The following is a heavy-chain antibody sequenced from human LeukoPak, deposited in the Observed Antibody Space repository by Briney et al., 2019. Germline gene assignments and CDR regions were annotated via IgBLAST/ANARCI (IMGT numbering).Heavy chain of an antibody. CDR2: ISGSGGST. CDR1: GFTFSSYA. V-gene: IGHV3-23*01. J-gene: IGHJ4*02. CDR3: AKYPRQWLVSYYFDY. D-gene: IGHD6-19*01. Sequence: GGSLRLSCAASGFTFSSYAMSWVRQAPGKGLEWVSAISGSGGSTYYADSVKGRFTISRDNSKNTLYLQMSSLRAEDTAVYYCAKYPRQWLVSYYFDYWGQGTLVTVSP.